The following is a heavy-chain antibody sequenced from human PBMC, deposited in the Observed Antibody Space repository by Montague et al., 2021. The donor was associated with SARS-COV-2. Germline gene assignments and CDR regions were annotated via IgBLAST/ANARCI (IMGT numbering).Heavy chain of an antibody. D-gene: IGHD4/OR15-4a*01. V-gene: IGHV4-4*07. J-gene: IGHJ5*01. CDR2: LSTSGST. Sequence: SETLSLTCSVPGGSITTYYWSWVRQPAGKGLEWIGRLSTSGSTNYNPPLKSRVTMSLDTSKNQVSLKLSSVTAADTAVYYCARDASSANSPANNWFDSWGQGTLVTVSS. CDR1: GGSITTYY. CDR3: ARDASSANSPANNWFDS.